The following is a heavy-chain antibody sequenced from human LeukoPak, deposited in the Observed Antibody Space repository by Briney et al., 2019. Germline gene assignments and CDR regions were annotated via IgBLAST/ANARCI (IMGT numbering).Heavy chain of an antibody. Sequence: GGSLRLSCEASGLTFSSYGMHWVRQAPGKGLEWVAVISYDGSKKNYVDSVKGRFTISRDNSKNTLYLQMNSLRAEDTAVYYCAKGGYYDILTGYHFDYWGQGTLVTVSS. CDR3: AKGGYYDILTGYHFDY. D-gene: IGHD3-9*01. CDR1: GLTFSSYG. CDR2: ISYDGSKK. V-gene: IGHV3-30*18. J-gene: IGHJ4*02.